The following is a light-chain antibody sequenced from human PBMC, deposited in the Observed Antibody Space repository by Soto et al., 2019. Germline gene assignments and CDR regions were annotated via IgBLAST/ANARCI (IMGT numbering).Light chain of an antibody. J-gene: IGKJ1*01. CDR1: QGVSSW. CDR3: QQYNTYPWT. Sequence: DVQMTQSPSTLSASVGDRITITCRASQGVSSWLAWYQLKAGLAPKLLMYKTSTLQSGVPSRFSGSGSGTEFTLTISSLQSDDFATYYCQQYNTYPWTFGQGTKVDIK. CDR2: KTS. V-gene: IGKV1-5*03.